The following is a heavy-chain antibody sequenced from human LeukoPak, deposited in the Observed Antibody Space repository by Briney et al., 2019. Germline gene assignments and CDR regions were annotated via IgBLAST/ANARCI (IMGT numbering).Heavy chain of an antibody. CDR3: ARPYYYDSRIDP. J-gene: IGHJ5*02. Sequence: PSETLSLTCTVSGGSISCGDYYRSWIRQPPGKGLEWIAYMYYSGSTYYNPSLKSRVTMSADTSKNQLSLKLSSVTAADTAVYYCARPYYYDSRIDPWGQGILVTVSS. CDR2: MYYSGST. D-gene: IGHD3-22*01. V-gene: IGHV4-30-4*01. CDR1: GGSISCGDYY.